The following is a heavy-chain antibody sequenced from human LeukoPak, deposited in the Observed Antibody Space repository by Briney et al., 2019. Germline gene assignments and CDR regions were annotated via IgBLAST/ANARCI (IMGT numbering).Heavy chain of an antibody. Sequence: NPSETLSLTGAVYGGSFSGYYWSWIRQPPGKGLGWIGEINHSGSTNSNPSLKSGVTISVDTSKNEFSLRMSSVSAPGTAVYYCVSHVVVGNDWCGQATLVTVSS. CDR3: VSHVVVGNDW. D-gene: IGHD2-15*01. CDR1: GGSFSGYY. CDR2: INHSGST. V-gene: IGHV4-34*01. J-gene: IGHJ4*02.